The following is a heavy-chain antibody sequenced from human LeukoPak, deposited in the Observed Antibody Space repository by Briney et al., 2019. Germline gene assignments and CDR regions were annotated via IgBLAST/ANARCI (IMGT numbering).Heavy chain of an antibody. CDR3: ANGVVEDYFDQ. J-gene: IGHJ4*02. CDR2: IYHDGNT. Sequence: SETLSLTCSVSSSSISSRYYWNWIRQPPGKGLEWIGSIYHDGNTYYNPSLKSRVIISVDTSKTQFSLRLRSVTAADTALYHCANGVVEDYFDQWGQGTLVTVSS. V-gene: IGHV4-38-2*01. CDR1: SSSISSRYY. D-gene: IGHD2-21*01.